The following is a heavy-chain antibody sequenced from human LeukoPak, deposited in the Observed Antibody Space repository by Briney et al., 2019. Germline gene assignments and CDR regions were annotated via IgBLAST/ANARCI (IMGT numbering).Heavy chain of an antibody. D-gene: IGHD3-3*01. J-gene: IGHJ4*02. CDR3: ARVSYFSYYDFWSGSGEAFDY. V-gene: IGHV4-34*01. CDR1: GGSFSGYY. CDR2: INHRGST. Sequence: PSETLSLTCAVYGGSFSGYYWTWIRQPPGKGLEWIGEINHRGSTNYNPSLKSRVTISVDTSKNQFSLKLSSVTAADTAVYYCARVSYFSYYDFWSGSGEAFDYWGQGTLVTVSS.